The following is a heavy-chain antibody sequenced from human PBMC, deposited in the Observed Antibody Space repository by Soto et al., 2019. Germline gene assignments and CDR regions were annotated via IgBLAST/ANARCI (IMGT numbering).Heavy chain of an antibody. Sequence: WETLSLTCAVYGGSFSGYYWSWIRQPPGKGLEWIGEINHSGSTNYNPSLKSRVTISVDTSKNQFSLKLSSVTAADTAVYYCAMGNVSYYVGVDYWGQGTLVTVSS. J-gene: IGHJ4*02. CDR2: INHSGST. CDR1: GGSFSGYY. D-gene: IGHD3-10*02. V-gene: IGHV4-34*01. CDR3: AMGNVSYYVGVDY.